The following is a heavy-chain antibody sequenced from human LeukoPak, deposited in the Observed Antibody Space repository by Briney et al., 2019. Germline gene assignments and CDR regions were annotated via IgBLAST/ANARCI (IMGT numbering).Heavy chain of an antibody. CDR3: ARDRRGYYDSSGCFDY. J-gene: IGHJ4*02. Sequence: PSETLSLTCTVSGDSVSSDSYYWSWIRQPPGKGLEWIAYIDYSGSTKYNPSLKSRVTITLDTSKNQFPLKLSSVTAADTAVYYCARDRRGYYDSSGCFDYWGQGTLVTVSS. CDR2: IDYSGST. CDR1: GDSVSSDSYY. D-gene: IGHD3-22*01. V-gene: IGHV4-61*01.